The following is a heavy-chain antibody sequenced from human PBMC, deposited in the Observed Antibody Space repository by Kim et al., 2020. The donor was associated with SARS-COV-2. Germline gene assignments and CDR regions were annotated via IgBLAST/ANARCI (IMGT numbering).Heavy chain of an antibody. CDR3: AREAVAGSFDY. D-gene: IGHD6-19*01. V-gene: IGHV1-3*01. Sequence: NTRYQQKFQGRVSITRDTSATTAYLELSGLISEDTAVYYCAREAVAGSFDYWGQGTLVTVSS. J-gene: IGHJ4*02. CDR2: NT.